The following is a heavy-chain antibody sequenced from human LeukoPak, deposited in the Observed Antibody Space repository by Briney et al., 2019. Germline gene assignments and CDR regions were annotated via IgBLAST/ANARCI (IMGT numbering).Heavy chain of an antibody. J-gene: IGHJ4*02. CDR3: ARHVSGLRYFDWPAPFDY. CDR2: IYYSGST. Sequence: SETLSLTCTVSGGSISSSSYYWGWIRQPPGKGLEWIGSIYYSGSTYYNPSLKSRVTISVDTSKNQFSLKLSSVTAADTAVYYCARHVSGLRYFDWPAPFDYWGQGTLVTVSS. D-gene: IGHD3-9*01. CDR1: GGSISSSSYY. V-gene: IGHV4-39*01.